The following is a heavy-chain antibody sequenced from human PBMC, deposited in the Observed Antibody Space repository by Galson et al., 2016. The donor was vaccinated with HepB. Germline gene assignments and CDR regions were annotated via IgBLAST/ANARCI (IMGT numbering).Heavy chain of an antibody. CDR1: GFIFSNYW. D-gene: IGHD3-10*01. Sequence: SLRLSCAASGFIFSNYWMCWVRQAPGKGLEWVANIQQGGGEKYYLDSVKGRFTISRDNAKKSLSLQMSGLRAEDTAVYYCARDRSLDYWGQGTAVTVSS. CDR3: ARDRSLDY. J-gene: IGHJ4*02. V-gene: IGHV3-7*01. CDR2: IQQGGGEK.